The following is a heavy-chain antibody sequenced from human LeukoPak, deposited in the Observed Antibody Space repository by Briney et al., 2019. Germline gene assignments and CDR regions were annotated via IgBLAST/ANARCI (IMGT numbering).Heavy chain of an antibody. J-gene: IGHJ5*02. Sequence: GASVKVSCKASGYTFTGYYMHWVRQAPGQGPEWMGWINPNSGGTNYAQKFQGRVTMTRDTSISTAYMELSRLRSDDTAVYYCARVPRIAAAGVNWFDPWGQGTLVTVSS. V-gene: IGHV1-2*02. CDR1: GYTFTGYY. D-gene: IGHD6-13*01. CDR3: ARVPRIAAAGVNWFDP. CDR2: INPNSGGT.